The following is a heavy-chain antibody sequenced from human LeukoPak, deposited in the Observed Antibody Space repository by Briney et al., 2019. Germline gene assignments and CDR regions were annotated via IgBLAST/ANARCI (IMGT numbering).Heavy chain of an antibody. CDR1: GFTVSANY. V-gene: IGHV3-53*01. CDR3: VRGRRYFDP. Sequence: GGSLRLSCAVSGFTVSANYMNWVRQAPGKGLEWVSIIHSTGHTFYADSVKGRFTVSRDISSNTLYLQVNSLRAEDTALYYCVRGRRYFDPWGQGTLVTVAS. CDR2: IHSTGHT. D-gene: IGHD2-15*01. J-gene: IGHJ5*02.